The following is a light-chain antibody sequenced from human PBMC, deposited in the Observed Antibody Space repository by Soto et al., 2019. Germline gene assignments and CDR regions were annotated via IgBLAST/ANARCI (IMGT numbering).Light chain of an antibody. CDR2: DAS. V-gene: IGKV3-11*01. CDR1: QSVSSY. CDR3: QQRSNWPSIS. Sequence: EIVLTQSPATLSLSRWERDTLXCRASQSVSSYLAWYQQKPGQAPRLLIYDASNRATGIPARFSGSGSGTDFTLTINSLEPEDSAVYYCQQRSNWPSISFGQGTRLEIK. J-gene: IGKJ5*01.